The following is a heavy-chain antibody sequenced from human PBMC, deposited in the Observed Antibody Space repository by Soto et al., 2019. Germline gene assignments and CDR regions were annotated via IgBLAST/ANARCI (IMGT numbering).Heavy chain of an antibody. D-gene: IGHD1-26*01. J-gene: IGHJ4*02. Sequence: QVQLVESGGGVVQPGRSLRLSCAASGFTFSTYGMHWVRQAPGKGLEWVAIIWYDGSNKYYADSVKGRFTISRDNSKNMLYLQMNSLRADDTAVYYCARDHYGYVGATADYWGQGTLVTVSS. CDR2: IWYDGSNK. CDR3: ARDHYGYVGATADY. CDR1: GFTFSTYG. V-gene: IGHV3-33*01.